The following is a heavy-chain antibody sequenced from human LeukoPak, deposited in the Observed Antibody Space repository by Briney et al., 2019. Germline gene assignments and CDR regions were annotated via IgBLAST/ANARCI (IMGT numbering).Heavy chain of an antibody. CDR1: GYTFTGYY. CDR3: ARRRGRGYSYGIDY. V-gene: IGHV1-2*02. J-gene: IGHJ4*02. Sequence: ASVKVSCKASGYTFTGYYMHLVRQAPGQGLEWMGWINPNSGGTNYAQKFQGRVTMTRDTSISTAYMELSRLRSDDTAVYYCARRRGRGYSYGIDYRGQGTLVTVSS. CDR2: INPNSGGT. D-gene: IGHD5-18*01.